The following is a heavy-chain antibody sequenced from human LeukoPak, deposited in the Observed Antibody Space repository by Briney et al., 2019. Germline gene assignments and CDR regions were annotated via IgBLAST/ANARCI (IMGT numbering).Heavy chain of an antibody. CDR3: ARDKSDCSSTSCYSYYYYGMDV. CDR1: GYSISSGYY. CDR2: INHSGCT. J-gene: IGHJ6*04. D-gene: IGHD2-2*01. V-gene: IGHV4-38-2*02. Sequence: SETLSLTCAVSGYSISSGYYWGWIRQPPGKGLEWIGSINHSGCTYYTPSLKSRVTISVDTAKNQFSLKLSAVTAADTAVYYCARDKSDCSSTSCYSYYYYGMDVWGKGTTVTVSS.